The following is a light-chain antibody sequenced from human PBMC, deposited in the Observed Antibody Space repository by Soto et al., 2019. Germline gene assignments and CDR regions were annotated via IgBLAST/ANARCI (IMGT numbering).Light chain of an antibody. V-gene: IGKV1-5*03. CDR3: QQLRGT. CDR1: QSISSW. J-gene: IGKJ1*01. Sequence: DIQMTQSPSTLSASVGDRVTITCRASQSISSWLAWYQQKPGKAPKLLIYKASSLESGVPSRFSGSGSGTEFTLTISSLQPDDFVTYYCQQLRGTFGQGTKVEIK. CDR2: KAS.